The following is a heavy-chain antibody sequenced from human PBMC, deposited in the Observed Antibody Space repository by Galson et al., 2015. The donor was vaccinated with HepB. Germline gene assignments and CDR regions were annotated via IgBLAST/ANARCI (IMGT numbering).Heavy chain of an antibody. CDR3: VRGPAGYDSSGYFDF. CDR2: MSPNSGNT. CDR1: GFTFTSYD. Sequence: QSGAEVKKPGTSVKVSCKASGFTFTSYDINWVRQATGQGLEWMGWMSPNSGNTGYAQKFQGRVTMTGDTSISTAYMELSRLRSEDTAVYYCVRGPAGYDSSGYFDFWGQGTLVTVSS. J-gene: IGHJ4*02. V-gene: IGHV1-8*01. D-gene: IGHD3-22*01.